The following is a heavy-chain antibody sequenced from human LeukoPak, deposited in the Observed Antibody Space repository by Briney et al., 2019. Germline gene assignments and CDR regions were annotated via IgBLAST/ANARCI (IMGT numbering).Heavy chain of an antibody. Sequence: SQTLSLTCAVSGGSISSGGYSWSWLRQPPGTGLEWIGYIYHSGSTYYNPSLKSRVTISVDRSKNQFSLKLSSVTAADTAVYYCARAEHDYGDYSDAFDIWGQGTMVTVSS. CDR1: GGSISSGGYS. D-gene: IGHD4-17*01. CDR2: IYHSGST. CDR3: ARAEHDYGDYSDAFDI. V-gene: IGHV4-30-2*01. J-gene: IGHJ3*02.